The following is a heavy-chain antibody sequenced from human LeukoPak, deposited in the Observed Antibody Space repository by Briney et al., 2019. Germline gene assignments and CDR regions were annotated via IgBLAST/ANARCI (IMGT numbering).Heavy chain of an antibody. J-gene: IGHJ4*02. CDR3: ARAPGSGGSSGYYRFDY. CDR1: GYTFTSYY. D-gene: IGHD3-22*01. Sequence: ASVKVSCKASGYTFTSYYMHWVRQAPGQGLEWMGIINPSGGSTSYAQKFQGRVTMTRDTSTSTVYMELSSLRSEDTAVYYCARAPGSGGSSGYYRFDYWGQGTLVTVSS. V-gene: IGHV1-46*01. CDR2: INPSGGST.